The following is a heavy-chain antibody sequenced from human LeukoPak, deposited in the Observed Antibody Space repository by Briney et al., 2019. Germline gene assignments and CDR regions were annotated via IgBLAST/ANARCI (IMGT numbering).Heavy chain of an antibody. CDR3: ARASTGAFDI. CDR1: GFTFSSYA. V-gene: IGHV3-74*01. Sequence: GGSLRLSCAASGFTFSSYAMSWVRQAPGKGLVWVSGINSDGSSTNYADSVKGRFTISRDNAKNTLYLQMNSLRAEDTAVYYCARASTGAFDIWGQGTMVTVSS. J-gene: IGHJ3*02. CDR2: INSDGSST. D-gene: IGHD5/OR15-5a*01.